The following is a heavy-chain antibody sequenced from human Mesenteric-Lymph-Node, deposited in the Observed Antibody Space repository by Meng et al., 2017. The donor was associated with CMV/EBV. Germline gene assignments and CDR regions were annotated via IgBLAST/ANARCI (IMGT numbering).Heavy chain of an antibody. CDR3: AREPPAYYDFWSGPRAHWFDP. CDR1: GFTFSSYA. D-gene: IGHD3-3*01. J-gene: IGHJ5*02. V-gene: IGHV3-30-3*01. CDR2: ISYDGSNK. Sequence: GGSLRLSCAASGFTFSSYAMHWVRQAPGKGLEWVAVISYDGSNKYYADSVKGRFTISRDNSKNTLYLQMNSLRAEDTAVYYCAREPPAYYDFWSGPRAHWFDPWGQGTLVTVSS.